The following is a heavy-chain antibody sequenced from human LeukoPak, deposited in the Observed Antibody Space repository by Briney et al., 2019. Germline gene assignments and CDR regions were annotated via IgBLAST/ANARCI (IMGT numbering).Heavy chain of an antibody. V-gene: IGHV1-69*05. CDR3: ARDKVGAAIVFDI. Sequence: GSSVKVSCKASGGTFSSYAISWVRQAPGQGLEWMGRIVPIFGTANYAQKFQGSVTISTDESTSTAYMELSSLRSEDTAVYYCARDKVGAAIVFDIWGQGTMVTVSS. CDR2: IVPIFGTA. J-gene: IGHJ3*02. CDR1: GGTFSSYA. D-gene: IGHD2-15*01.